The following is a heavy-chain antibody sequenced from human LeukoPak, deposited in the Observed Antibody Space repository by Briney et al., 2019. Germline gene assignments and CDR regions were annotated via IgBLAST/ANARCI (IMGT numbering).Heavy chain of an antibody. CDR3: ARAHGSGIYGMDV. CDR2: INPNSGGT. D-gene: IGHD3-10*01. Sequence: ASVKVSCKASGYTFTSYAMHWVRQAPGQGLEWMGRINPNSGGTNYAQKFQGRVTMTRDTSISTAYMELSRLRSDDTAVYYCARAHGSGIYGMDVWGQGTTVTVSS. CDR1: GYTFTSYA. V-gene: IGHV1-2*06. J-gene: IGHJ6*02.